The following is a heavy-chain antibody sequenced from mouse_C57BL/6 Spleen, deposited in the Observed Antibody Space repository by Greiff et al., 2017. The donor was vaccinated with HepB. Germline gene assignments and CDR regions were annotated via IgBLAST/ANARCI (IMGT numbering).Heavy chain of an antibody. CDR2: MYPGDGDT. J-gene: IGHJ2*01. Sequence: VQLQQSGPELVKPGASVKISCKASGYAFSSSWMNWVKQRPGKGLEWIGRMYPGDGDTNYNGKFKGKATLTADKSSSTAYMQLSSLTSEDSAVYFCASLGGNYKNDWGQGTTLTVSS. V-gene: IGHV1-82*01. CDR3: ASLGGNYKND. D-gene: IGHD2-1*01. CDR1: GYAFSSSW.